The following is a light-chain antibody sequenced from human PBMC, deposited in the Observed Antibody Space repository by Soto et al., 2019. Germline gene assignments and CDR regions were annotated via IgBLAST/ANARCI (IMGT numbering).Light chain of an antibody. V-gene: IGKV1-33*01. CDR3: HQYANLPPFT. CDR2: DAS. J-gene: IGKJ2*01. CDR1: QDISNY. Sequence: DIQMTQSPSSLSASLGDRVTITCQASQDISNYLNWYQQKPEKAPKLLIYDASNLETGVPSRVSGGGGGTDFTIAISNLQPEDIATYYCHQYANLPPFTFGQGTKL.